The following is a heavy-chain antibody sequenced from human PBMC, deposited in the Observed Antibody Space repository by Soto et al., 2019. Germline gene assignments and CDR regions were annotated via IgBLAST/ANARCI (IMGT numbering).Heavy chain of an antibody. D-gene: IGHD5-12*01. Sequence: PGGSLRLSCAASGFTFTSHGMHWVRQDPGKGLECVAKIYTDGTDKYYVDSVKGRFTMSRDNAKNSLYLQMNTLRVEDTAVYYCARDSGYDALDIWGRGTMVTVSS. J-gene: IGHJ3*02. CDR2: IYTDGTDK. CDR1: GFTFTSHG. CDR3: ARDSGYDALDI. V-gene: IGHV3-7*01.